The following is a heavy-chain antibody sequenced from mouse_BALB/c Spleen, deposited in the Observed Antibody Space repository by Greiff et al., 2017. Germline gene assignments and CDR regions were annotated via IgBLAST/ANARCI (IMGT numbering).Heavy chain of an antibody. CDR2: INPSTGYT. D-gene: IGHD1-3*01. Sequence: VKLMESGAELAKPGASVKMSCKASGYTFTSYWMHWVKQRPGQGLEWIGYINPSTGYTEYNQKFKDKATLTADKSSSTAYMQLSSLTSEDSAVYYCASGGKGGTWFAYWGQGTLVTVSA. V-gene: IGHV1-7*01. CDR3: ASGGKGGTWFAY. J-gene: IGHJ3*01. CDR1: GYTFTSYW.